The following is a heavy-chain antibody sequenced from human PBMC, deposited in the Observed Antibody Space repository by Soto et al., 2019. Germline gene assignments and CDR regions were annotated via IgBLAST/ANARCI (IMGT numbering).Heavy chain of an antibody. CDR3: ARDMGINAFDI. V-gene: IGHV1-69*04. CDR2: IIPILGIA. J-gene: IGHJ3*02. D-gene: IGHD1-20*01. Sequence: SVKVSCKASGGTFSSYTISWVRQAPGQGLEWMGRIIPILGIANYAQKFQGRVTITADKSTSTAYMELSSLRSEDTAVYYCARDMGINAFDIWGQGTMVTVSS. CDR1: GGTFSSYT.